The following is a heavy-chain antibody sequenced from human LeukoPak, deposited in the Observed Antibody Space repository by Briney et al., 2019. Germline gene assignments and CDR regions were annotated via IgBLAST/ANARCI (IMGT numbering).Heavy chain of an antibody. CDR3: ARSDYSGSYWAEYFQH. J-gene: IGHJ1*01. CDR1: GFTVSSNY. CDR2: IYSGGST. Sequence: GGSLRLSCAASGFTVSSNYMSWVRQAPGKGLEWVSVIYSGGSTYYADSVKGRFTISRDNSKNTLYLQMNSLRAEDTAVYYCARSDYSGSYWAEYFQHWGQGTLVTVSS. D-gene: IGHD1-26*01. V-gene: IGHV3-53*01.